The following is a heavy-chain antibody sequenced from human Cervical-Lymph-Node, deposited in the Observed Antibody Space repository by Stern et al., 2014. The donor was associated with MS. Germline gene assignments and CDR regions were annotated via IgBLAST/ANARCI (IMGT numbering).Heavy chain of an antibody. D-gene: IGHD3-10*01. CDR1: GHPLSELA. CDR2: FDPEDGET. V-gene: IGHV1-24*01. CDR3: ATERGGK. J-gene: IGHJ4*02. Sequence: VQLEESGAEVKKPGASVTVSCNVAGHPLSELAMHWLRQLPTRGLEWMGQFDPEDGETVYAQQFQGRLSMTEDTSTGTAYMTLTALRSEDTAVYYCATERGGKGGGGTLVTVSS.